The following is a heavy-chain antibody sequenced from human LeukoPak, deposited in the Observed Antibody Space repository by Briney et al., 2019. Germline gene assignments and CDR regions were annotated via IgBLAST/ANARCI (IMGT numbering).Heavy chain of an antibody. J-gene: IGHJ4*02. D-gene: IGHD3-10*01. CDR3: AKDRFYGSGYYFDY. CDR2: ISRTVTLT. CDR1: GFTFDSYA. Sequence: GGSLRLSCAASGFTFDSYAMSWVRQAPGKGLEWVSAISRTVTLTYHADSVKGRFTISRDNSKNTLYLQMNSLRAEDTAVYYCAKDRFYGSGYYFDYWGQGTLVTVSS. V-gene: IGHV3-23*01.